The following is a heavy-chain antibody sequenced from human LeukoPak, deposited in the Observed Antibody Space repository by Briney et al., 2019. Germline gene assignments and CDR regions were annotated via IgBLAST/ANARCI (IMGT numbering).Heavy chain of an antibody. Sequence: GGSLRLSCAASGLTFSSYAMSWVRQAPGKGLEWVSAISGSGVSTYYADSVKGRFTISRDNSKNTLYLQMNSLRAEDTAVYYCAKAGQLALFDYWGQGTRVTVSS. J-gene: IGHJ4*02. D-gene: IGHD1-1*01. CDR3: AKAGQLALFDY. V-gene: IGHV3-23*01. CDR2: ISGSGVST. CDR1: GLTFSSYA.